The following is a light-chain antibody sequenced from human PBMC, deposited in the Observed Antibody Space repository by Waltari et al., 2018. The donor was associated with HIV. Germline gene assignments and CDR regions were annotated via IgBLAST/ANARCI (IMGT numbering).Light chain of an antibody. V-gene: IGLV2-14*03. CDR2: YFS. CDR1: SSDVGGYDY. J-gene: IGLJ1*01. CDR3: SSYTTSNTFV. Sequence: QSALTQPASVSGSPGQSITISCTGTSSDVGGYDYVSWYQQYPGKAPTLMIYYFSKRPAGVSNRFSGSKAGNTASLTVSGRQAEDEADYYCSSYTTSNTFVFGTGTKVTVL.